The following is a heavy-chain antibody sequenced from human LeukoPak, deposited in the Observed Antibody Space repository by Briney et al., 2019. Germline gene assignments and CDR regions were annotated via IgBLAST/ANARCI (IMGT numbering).Heavy chain of an antibody. V-gene: IGHV1-3*03. J-gene: IGHJ4*02. D-gene: IGHD1-14*01. Sequence: ASVKVSCKASGYTFTSYAMHWVRQAPGQRLEWMGWINAGNGNTKYSQEFQGRVTITRDTSASTAYMELSSLRSEDMAVYYCARSVRSLAYLDYWGQGTLVTVSS. CDR3: ARSVRSLAYLDY. CDR1: GYTFTSYA. CDR2: INAGNGNT.